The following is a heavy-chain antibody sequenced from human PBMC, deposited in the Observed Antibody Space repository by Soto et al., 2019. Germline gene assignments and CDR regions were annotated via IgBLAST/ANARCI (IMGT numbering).Heavy chain of an antibody. CDR2: ISWNSGNI. CDR3: ARAYRYSGYDLGGNFDY. CDR1: GFTFNDYA. D-gene: IGHD5-12*01. V-gene: IGHV3-9*01. Sequence: GGSLRLSCAASGFTFNDYAMHWVRQAPGKGLEWVSGISWNSGNIDYADSMKGRFTISRDNAKNSLYLEMNSLRPEDTALYYCARAYRYSGYDLGGNFDYWGQGTLVTVSS. J-gene: IGHJ4*02.